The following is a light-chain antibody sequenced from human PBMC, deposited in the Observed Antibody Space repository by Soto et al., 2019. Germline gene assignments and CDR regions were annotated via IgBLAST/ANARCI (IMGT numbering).Light chain of an antibody. J-gene: IGKJ2*01. CDR1: QSLLYTNENNY. CDR3: MQALHTPYT. V-gene: IGKV2-28*01. CDR2: LGS. Sequence: EIVMTQSPLSLPVTPGEPASVSCRSSQSLLYTNENNYLDWDVQKTGQSPQLLIYLGSNRASGVTDRFRGSGSGTDFTLKIDRVEAEDVGVYYCMQALHTPYTFGQGTKLEIK.